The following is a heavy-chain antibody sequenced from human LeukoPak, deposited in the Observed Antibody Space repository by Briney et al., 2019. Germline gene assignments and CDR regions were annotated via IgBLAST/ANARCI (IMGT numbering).Heavy chain of an antibody. CDR1: GYTFTGYY. CDR3: AHAPKTFRGTMVRGVSFDY. V-gene: IGHV1-2*02. D-gene: IGHD3-10*01. Sequence: EASVKVSCKASGYTFTGYYMHWVRQAPGQGLEWMGWINPNSGGTNYAQKFQGRVTITADKSTSTAYMELSSLRSEDTAVYYCAHAPKTFRGTMVRGVSFDYWGQGTLVTVSS. J-gene: IGHJ4*02. CDR2: INPNSGGT.